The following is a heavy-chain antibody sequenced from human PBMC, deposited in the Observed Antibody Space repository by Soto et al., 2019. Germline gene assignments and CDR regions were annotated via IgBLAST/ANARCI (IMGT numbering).Heavy chain of an antibody. V-gene: IGHV3-9*01. D-gene: IGHD3-16*01. J-gene: IGHJ3*02. Sequence: PGGSLRLSCAASGFTFSSYAMHWVRQPPGRGLEWVSGISWNSGEIGYADSVKGRFIISRDNAKNSLVLQMNSLRVEDTALYYCVKGTYTSVSYASPAFNIWGQGTVVTVSS. CDR1: GFTFSSYA. CDR3: VKGTYTSVSYASPAFNI. CDR2: ISWNSGEI.